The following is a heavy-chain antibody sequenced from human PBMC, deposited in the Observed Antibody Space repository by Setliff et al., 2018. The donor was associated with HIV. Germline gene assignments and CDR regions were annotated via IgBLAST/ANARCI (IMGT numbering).Heavy chain of an antibody. CDR2: VYHTGGT. CDR1: GASISTGEYY. J-gene: IGHJ1*01. Sequence: SETLSLTCSVSGASISTGEYYWSWVRQYPGRGLEWIGYVYHTGGTSYNPSLRSRLSVSLDTSRNQFSLKLTSVTAADTAIYYCARYHIGGIQYFQHWGQGALVTVSS. CDR3: ARYHIGGIQYFQH. D-gene: IGHD2-21*01. V-gene: IGHV4-30-4*01.